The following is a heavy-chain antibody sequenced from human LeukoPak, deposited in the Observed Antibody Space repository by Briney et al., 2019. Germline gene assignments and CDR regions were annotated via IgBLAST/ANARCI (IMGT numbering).Heavy chain of an antibody. J-gene: IGHJ4*02. D-gene: IGHD3-22*01. CDR2: IYTSGST. V-gene: IGHV4-4*07. CDR1: GGSISSYY. CDR3: ARVRYYDSSGYYYHDY. Sequence: SETLSLTCTVSGGSISSYYWSWIRQPAGKGLEWIGCIYTSGSTNYNPSLKSRVTMSVDTSKNQFSLKLSSMTAADTAVYYCARVRYYDSSGYYYHDYWGQGTLVTVSS.